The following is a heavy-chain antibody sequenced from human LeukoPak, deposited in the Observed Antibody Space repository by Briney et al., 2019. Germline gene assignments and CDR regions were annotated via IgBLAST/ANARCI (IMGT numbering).Heavy chain of an antibody. J-gene: IGHJ5*01. CDR3: ARYDSRGSASTRFDS. CDR1: GYPLGRNYF. Sequence: SETLSLTCAVSGYPLGRNYFWGWVRQPPGKRLEWIGRIYGSESTTYNPSLMNRVTISVDTSRNHLSLQLTSATAADTAVYYCARYDSRGSASTRFDSWGQGILVTISS. D-gene: IGHD4-23*01. CDR2: IYGSEST. V-gene: IGHV4-38-2*01.